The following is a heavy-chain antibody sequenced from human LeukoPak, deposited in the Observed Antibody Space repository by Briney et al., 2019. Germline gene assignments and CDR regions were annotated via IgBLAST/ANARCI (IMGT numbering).Heavy chain of an antibody. CDR1: GFSFSSHG. J-gene: IGHJ4*02. CDR3: AKDPYDSSGYYDY. D-gene: IGHD3-22*01. Sequence: PGGSLRLSCEASGFSFSSHGMHWVRQAPGKGLEWVAFIWYDGSNKYYADSVKGRFTISRDNSKNTLYLQMNSLRAEDTAVYYCAKDPYDSSGYYDYWGQGALVTVSS. V-gene: IGHV3-30*02. CDR2: IWYDGSNK.